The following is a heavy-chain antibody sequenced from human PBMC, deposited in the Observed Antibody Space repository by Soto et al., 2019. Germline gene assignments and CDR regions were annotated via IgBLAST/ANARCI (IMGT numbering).Heavy chain of an antibody. CDR2: IDPSDSYT. V-gene: IGHV5-10-1*01. J-gene: IGHJ6*02. CDR1: GYSFINYW. CDR3: AFTYKNRGHGMDV. Sequence: PGESLKISCKGSGYSFINYWISWVRQMPGKGLEWMGRIDPSDSYTNYSPSFQGHVTISADKTISTAYLQWSSLKASDTAMYYCAFTYKNRGHGMDVWGQGTTVTVSS. D-gene: IGHD1-20*01.